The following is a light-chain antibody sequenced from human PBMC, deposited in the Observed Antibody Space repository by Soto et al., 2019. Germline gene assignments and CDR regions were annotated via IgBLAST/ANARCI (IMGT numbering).Light chain of an antibody. CDR3: QQRSSWPIT. Sequence: EIVLSQSPSTLSLSPGERATLSCRASQSVSNFLAWYLQRPGQAPRLLIFDASKRAAGVPARFSGSGSRTDFTLTISILEPEDFAVYYCQQRSSWPITFGQGTRLEIK. J-gene: IGKJ5*01. CDR2: DAS. V-gene: IGKV3-11*01. CDR1: QSVSNF.